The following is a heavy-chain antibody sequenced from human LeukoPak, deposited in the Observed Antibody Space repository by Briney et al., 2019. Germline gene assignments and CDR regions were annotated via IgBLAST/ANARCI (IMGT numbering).Heavy chain of an antibody. Sequence: GGSLRLSCAASGFSFSTYNMNWVRQAPGQRLEWVSSITSGSSYIYYADSVKGRFTISRDNAKSSLYLQMDSLRAEDTAVYYCARDPYSGNYGAYYYYYMDVWGQGTQVTVSS. V-gene: IGHV3-21*01. CDR2: ITSGSSYI. CDR1: GFSFSTYN. CDR3: ARDPYSGNYGAYYYYYMDV. D-gene: IGHD1-26*01. J-gene: IGHJ6*03.